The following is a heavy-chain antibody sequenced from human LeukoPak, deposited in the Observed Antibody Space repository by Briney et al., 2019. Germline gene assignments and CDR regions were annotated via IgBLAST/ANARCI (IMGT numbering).Heavy chain of an antibody. CDR3: ARDRDVDIVATTLTLDY. D-gene: IGHD5-12*01. J-gene: IGHJ4*02. CDR1: GGTFSSYA. Sequence: SVKVSCKASGGTFSSYAISWVRQAPGQGLEWMGRIIPMFGTVKYAQKFQGRVTITADTSTSTAYMELSSLRSEDTAVYYCARDRDVDIVATTLTLDYWGQGTLVTVSS. CDR2: IIPMFGTV. V-gene: IGHV1-69*06.